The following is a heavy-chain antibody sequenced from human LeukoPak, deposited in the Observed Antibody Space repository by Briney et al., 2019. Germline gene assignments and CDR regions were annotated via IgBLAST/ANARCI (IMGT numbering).Heavy chain of an antibody. CDR3: AKDSLLWSGYPYFFDY. CDR1: GFTFTDYY. J-gene: IGHJ4*02. D-gene: IGHD3-3*01. V-gene: IGHV3-11*04. CDR2: MSNNGGTI. Sequence: GGSLRLSCAASGFTFTDYYMSWIRQAPGKGLEWVAYMSNNGGTIYYADSVKGRFTISRDNSKNTLFLQMNTLGVEDTALYYCAKDSLLWSGYPYFFDYWGQGTLVTVSS.